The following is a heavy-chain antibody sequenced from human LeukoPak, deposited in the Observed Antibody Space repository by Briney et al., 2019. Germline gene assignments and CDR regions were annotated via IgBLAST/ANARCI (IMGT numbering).Heavy chain of an antibody. D-gene: IGHD3-10*01. J-gene: IGHJ4*02. Sequence: PSETLSLTCTVSGGSISSSSYYWGWIRQPPGKGLEWIGSIYYSGSTYYNPSLKSRVTISVDTSKNQFSLKLSSVTAADTAVYYCASQTYYYGSGSYYQVDYWGQGTLVTASS. CDR1: GGSISSSSYY. CDR3: ASQTYYYGSGSYYQVDY. CDR2: IYYSGST. V-gene: IGHV4-39*01.